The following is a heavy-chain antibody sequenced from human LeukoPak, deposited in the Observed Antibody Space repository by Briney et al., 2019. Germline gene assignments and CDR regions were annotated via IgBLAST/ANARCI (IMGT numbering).Heavy chain of an antibody. J-gene: IGHJ4*02. CDR3: AKEGYSGHDFPRADY. V-gene: IGHV3-23*01. D-gene: IGHD5-12*01. CDR2: ISGSGGST. Sequence: PGGSLRLSYAASGFTFSSYAMSWVRQAPGKGLEWVSAISGSGGSTYYADSVKGRFTISRDNSKNTLYLQMNSLRAEDTAVYYCAKEGYSGHDFPRADYWGQGTLVTVSS. CDR1: GFTFSSYA.